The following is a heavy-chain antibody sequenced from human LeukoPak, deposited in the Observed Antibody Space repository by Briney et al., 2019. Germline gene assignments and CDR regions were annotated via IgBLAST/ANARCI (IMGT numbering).Heavy chain of an antibody. CDR3: ARPLYDSSGYYYIFDY. D-gene: IGHD3-22*01. Sequence: ASVKVSCKASGHTFTGYYMHWVRQAPGQGLEWMGRINPNSGGTNYAQKFQGRVTMTRDTSISTAYMELSRLRSDDTAVYYCARPLYDSSGYYYIFDYWGQGTLVTVSS. CDR1: GHTFTGYY. CDR2: INPNSGGT. J-gene: IGHJ4*02. V-gene: IGHV1-2*06.